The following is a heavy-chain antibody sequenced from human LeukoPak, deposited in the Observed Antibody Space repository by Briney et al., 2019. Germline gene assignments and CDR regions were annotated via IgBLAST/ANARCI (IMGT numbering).Heavy chain of an antibody. J-gene: IGHJ4*02. CDR3: AREIYSGSYIIIDY. CDR1: GFTFSSYG. Sequence: LRLSCAASGFTFSSYGMHWIRQPPGKGLEWIGYIYYTGSTFYNPSLKSRVTISVDTSKNQFSLSLNSVTAADTAVYYCAREIYSGSYIIIDYWGQGTLVTVSS. V-gene: IGHV4-30-4*07. CDR2: IYYTGST. D-gene: IGHD1-26*01.